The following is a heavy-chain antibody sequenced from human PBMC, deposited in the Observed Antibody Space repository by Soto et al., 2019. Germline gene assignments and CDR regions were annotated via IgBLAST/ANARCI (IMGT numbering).Heavy chain of an antibody. CDR2: INHSGST. J-gene: IGHJ4*02. Sequence: SXTLSLTCAVYGGTCVDYSWTWIRQPPGTGLEWIGEINHSGSTNYNPSLKSRVTISVDTSKNQFSLKLTSVTAADTAVYYCARDKITGLFDYWGQGTLVTVSS. D-gene: IGHD2-8*02. CDR3: ARDKITGLFDY. CDR1: GGTCVDYS. V-gene: IGHV4-34*01.